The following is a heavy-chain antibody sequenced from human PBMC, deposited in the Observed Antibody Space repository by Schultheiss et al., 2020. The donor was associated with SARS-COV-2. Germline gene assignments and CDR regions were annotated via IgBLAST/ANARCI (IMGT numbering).Heavy chain of an antibody. V-gene: IGHV1-2*02. CDR2: INPNSGGT. CDR3: ARDRLMTRSGYNWFDP. J-gene: IGHJ5*02. Sequence: ASVKVSCKASGYTFTGYYMHWVRQAPGQGLEWMGWINPNSGGTNYAQKFQGRVTMTRDTSISTAYMELSSLRSEDTAVYYCARDRLMTRSGYNWFDPWGQGTLVTVSS. D-gene: IGHD3-9*01. CDR1: GYTFTGYY.